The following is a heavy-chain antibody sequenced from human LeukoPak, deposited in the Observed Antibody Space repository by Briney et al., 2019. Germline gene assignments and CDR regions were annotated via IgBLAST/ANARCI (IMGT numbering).Heavy chain of an antibody. J-gene: IGHJ5*02. CDR1: GFTFSSYG. Sequence: GRSLRLSCAASGFTFSSYGMHWVRQAPGKGLEWVAVISYDGSNKYYADSVKGRFTISRDNSKNTLYLQMNSLRAEDTAVYYCAKDRIQLWPNWFDPWGQGTLDTVSS. D-gene: IGHD5-18*01. CDR2: ISYDGSNK. V-gene: IGHV3-30*18. CDR3: AKDRIQLWPNWFDP.